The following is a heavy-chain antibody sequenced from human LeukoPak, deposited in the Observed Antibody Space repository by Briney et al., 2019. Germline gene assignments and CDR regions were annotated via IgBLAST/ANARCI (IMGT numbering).Heavy chain of an antibody. CDR3: AKGVAGTAFDY. Sequence: GGSLRLSCAASGFTFRNSGMHWVRQAPGKGLEWVAFIRHDGNNKYYVDSVKGRFTISRDNSKNTLYLQMNSLRTEDTAVYYCAKGVAGTAFDYWGQGILVTVSS. J-gene: IGHJ4*02. CDR1: GFTFRNSG. V-gene: IGHV3-30*02. D-gene: IGHD6-19*01. CDR2: IRHDGNNK.